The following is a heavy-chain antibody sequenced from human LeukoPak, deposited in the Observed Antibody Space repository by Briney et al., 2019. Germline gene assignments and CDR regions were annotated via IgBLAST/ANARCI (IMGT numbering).Heavy chain of an antibody. CDR1: GGSISSSSYY. D-gene: IGHD6-6*01. J-gene: IGHJ4*02. V-gene: IGHV4-39*01. CDR2: IYYSGST. CDR3: ARHDAGIAARPFDN. Sequence: TTSETLSLTCAVSGGSISSSSYYWGWIRQPPGKGLEWIGSIYYSGSTYYNPSLKSRVTISVDTSKNQFSLKLSSVTAADMAVYYCARHDAGIAARPFDNWGQGTLVTVSS.